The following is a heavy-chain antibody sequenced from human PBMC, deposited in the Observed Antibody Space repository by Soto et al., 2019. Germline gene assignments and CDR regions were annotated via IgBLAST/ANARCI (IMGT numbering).Heavy chain of an antibody. CDR3: ARDLRGSGYYLNYYYYYGMDV. J-gene: IGHJ6*02. CDR1: GYTFTSYA. Sequence: ASVKVSCKASGYTFTSYAMHWVRQAPGQRLEWMGWINAGNGNTKYSQKFQGRVTITRDTSASTAYMELSSLRSEDTAVYYCARDLRGSGYYLNYYYYYGMDVCGQGTTVTVSS. V-gene: IGHV1-3*01. CDR2: INAGNGNT. D-gene: IGHD3-3*01.